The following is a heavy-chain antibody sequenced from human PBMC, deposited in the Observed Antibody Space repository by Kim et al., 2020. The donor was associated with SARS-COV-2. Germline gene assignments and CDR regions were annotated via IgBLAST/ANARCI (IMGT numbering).Heavy chain of an antibody. Sequence: GGSLRLSCAASGFTFSSYEMNWVRQAPGKGLEWVSYISSSGSTIYYADSVKGRFTISRDNAKNSLYLQMNSLRAEDTAVYYCASISITMIVVVRGAFDIWGQGTMVTVSS. V-gene: IGHV3-48*03. CDR3: ASISITMIVVVRGAFDI. J-gene: IGHJ3*02. D-gene: IGHD3-22*01. CDR2: ISSSGSTI. CDR1: GFTFSSYE.